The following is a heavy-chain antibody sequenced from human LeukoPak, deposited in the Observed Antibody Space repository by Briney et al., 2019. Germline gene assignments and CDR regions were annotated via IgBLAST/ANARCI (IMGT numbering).Heavy chain of an antibody. CDR3: ARAGGIAQPY. D-gene: IGHD6-13*01. CDR2: ISYDGSNK. Sequence: PGRSLRLSCAASGFTFSSYGMHWVRQAPGKGLEWVAVISYDGSNKYYADSVKGRFTISRDNAKNSLYLQMNSLRAEDTAVYYCARAGGIAQPYWGQGTLVTVSS. J-gene: IGHJ4*02. V-gene: IGHV3-30*03. CDR1: GFTFSSYG.